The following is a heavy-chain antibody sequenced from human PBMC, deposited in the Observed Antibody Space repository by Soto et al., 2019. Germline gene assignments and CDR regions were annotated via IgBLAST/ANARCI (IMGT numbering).Heavy chain of an antibody. CDR2: IYYSGST. CDR3: ARVPLGLYSSRGYYYGMDV. D-gene: IGHD6-13*01. CDR1: GGSTSSGDYY. J-gene: IGHJ6*02. Sequence: PSETLSLTCTVSGGSTSSGDYYWSWIRQPPGKGLEWIGYIYYSGSTYYNPSLKSRVTISVDTSKNQFSLKLSSVTAADTAVYYCARVPLGLYSSRGYYYGMDVWGQGTTVTVSS. V-gene: IGHV4-30-4*01.